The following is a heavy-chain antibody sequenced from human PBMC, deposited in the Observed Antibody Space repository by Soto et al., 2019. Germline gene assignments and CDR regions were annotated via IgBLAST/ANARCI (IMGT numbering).Heavy chain of an antibody. Sequence: EVQLLESGGGFIHPGGSLRLSCAASGFSFSSFAMNWVRQAPGKGLEWVAVISGSADSTFYADSVKGRFTISRDNSKSTLYLQINSLRAEDTAVYYCAKTRGAMIYAISVYRMDVWGQGTTVTVSS. CDR2: ISGSADST. CDR3: AKTRGAMIYAISVYRMDV. J-gene: IGHJ6*02. D-gene: IGHD2-8*01. V-gene: IGHV3-23*01. CDR1: GFSFSSFA.